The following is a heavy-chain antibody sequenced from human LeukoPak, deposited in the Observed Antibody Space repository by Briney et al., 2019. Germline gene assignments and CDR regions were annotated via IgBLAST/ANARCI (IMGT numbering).Heavy chain of an antibody. D-gene: IGHD6-19*01. J-gene: IGHJ6*03. Sequence: GGSLRLSCAASGFTFSSYGMHWVRQAPGKGLEWVAVISYDGSNNYYADSVKGRFTISRDNSKNTLYLQMSGLRAEDTAVYYCAKARGSSGWSDMDVWGKGTTVTVSS. CDR1: GFTFSSYG. V-gene: IGHV3-30*18. CDR3: AKARGSSGWSDMDV. CDR2: ISYDGSNN.